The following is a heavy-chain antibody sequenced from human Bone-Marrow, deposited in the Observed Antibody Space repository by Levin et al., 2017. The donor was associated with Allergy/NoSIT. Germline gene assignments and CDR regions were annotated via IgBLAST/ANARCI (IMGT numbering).Heavy chain of an antibody. CDR1: GFAFRSYG. V-gene: IGHV3-30*18. J-gene: IGHJ4*02. Sequence: HSGGSLRLSCAASGFAFRSYGMHWVRQAPGKGLEWVAVISYDGSEKYYADSVKGRFTISRDNSKNTLYLQMNSLRGEDTAMFYCVKESPFGRRYFDNWGQGALVTVSS. D-gene: IGHD2/OR15-2a*01. CDR3: VKESPFGRRYFDN. CDR2: ISYDGSEK.